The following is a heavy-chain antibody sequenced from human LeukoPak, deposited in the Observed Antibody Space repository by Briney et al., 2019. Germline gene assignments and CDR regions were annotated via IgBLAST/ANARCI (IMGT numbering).Heavy chain of an antibody. D-gene: IGHD3-10*01. V-gene: IGHV3-23*01. CDR1: GFTFSSYA. Sequence: PGGSLRLSCAASGFTFSSYAMSWVRQAPGKGLEWVSLISGSGGSTYYADSVKGRFTISRDNSKNTLYLQMNSLRAEDTAIYYCAKGPMAWFDYWGQGTLVTVSS. CDR2: ISGSGGST. CDR3: AKGPMAWFDY. J-gene: IGHJ4*02.